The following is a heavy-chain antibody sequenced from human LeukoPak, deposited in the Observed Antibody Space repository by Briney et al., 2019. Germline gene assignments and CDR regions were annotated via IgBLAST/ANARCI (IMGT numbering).Heavy chain of an antibody. V-gene: IGHV3-23*01. J-gene: IGHJ4*02. D-gene: IGHD5-12*01. CDR3: AKDLLSPIALRLFDY. CDR1: GFTFSSYA. CDR2: ISGSGGST. Sequence: GGSLRLSCAASGFTFSSYAMSWVRQAPGKGLEWVSAISGSGGSTYYADSVKGRFTISRDNSKNTLYLQMNSLRAEDTAVYYRAKDLLSPIALRLFDYWGQGTLVTVSS.